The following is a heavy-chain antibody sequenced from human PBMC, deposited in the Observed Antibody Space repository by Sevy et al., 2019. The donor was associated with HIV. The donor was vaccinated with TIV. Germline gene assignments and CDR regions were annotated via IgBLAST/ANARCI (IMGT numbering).Heavy chain of an antibody. CDR3: ARRFGSTIFGVANNYYYYGMDV. J-gene: IGHJ6*02. D-gene: IGHD3-3*01. V-gene: IGHV4-39*01. CDR1: GGSISSSSYY. Sequence: SETLSFTCTVSGGSISSSSYYWGWIRQPPGKGLEWIGSIYYSGSTYYNPSLKSRVTISVDTSKNQFSLKLSSVTAADTAVYYCARRFGSTIFGVANNYYYYGMDVWGQGTTVTVSS. CDR2: IYYSGST.